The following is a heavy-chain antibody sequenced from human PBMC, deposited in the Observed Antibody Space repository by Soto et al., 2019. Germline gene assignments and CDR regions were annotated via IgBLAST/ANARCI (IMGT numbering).Heavy chain of an antibody. D-gene: IGHD6-13*01. CDR1: GGTFSSYA. J-gene: IGHJ5*02. CDR2: IIPIFGTA. Sequence: QVQLVQSGAEVKKHGSSVKVSCKASGGTFSSYAISWVRQAPGQGLEWMGGIIPIFGTANYAQKFQGRVTITADESTSTAYMERISMRSEDTAVYYCARRRYSSPDKWFDPWGQGTLVTVSS. CDR3: ARRRYSSPDKWFDP. V-gene: IGHV1-69*01.